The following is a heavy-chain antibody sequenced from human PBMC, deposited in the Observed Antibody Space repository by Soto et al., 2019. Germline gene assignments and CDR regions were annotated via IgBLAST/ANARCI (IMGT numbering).Heavy chain of an antibody. J-gene: IGHJ4*02. V-gene: IGHV3-23*01. Sequence: PVGSLRLSCGASGFTFSSYSMSWVRQAPGKGLEWVSGFRSSGDDGTTYYADSVKGRFTISRDNSKNTLFLQMNSLRAEDTAIYYCAKKVNSGPGSQYFDYWGQRTLVTVSS. CDR3: AKKVNSGPGSQYFDY. CDR2: FRSSGDDGTT. D-gene: IGHD3-10*01. CDR1: GFTFSSYS.